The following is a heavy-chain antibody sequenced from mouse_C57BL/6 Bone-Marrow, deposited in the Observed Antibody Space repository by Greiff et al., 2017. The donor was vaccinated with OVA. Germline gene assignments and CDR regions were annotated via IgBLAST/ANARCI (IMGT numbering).Heavy chain of an antibody. D-gene: IGHD3-1*01. CDR3: ARHPRPLYAMDY. CDR1: GFTFSDYY. Sequence: EVKLMESGGGLVQPGGSLKLSCAASGFTFSDYYMYWVRQTPEKRLEWVAYISNGGGSTYYPDTVKGRFTISRDNAKNTLYLQMSRLKSEDTAMYYCARHPRPLYAMDYWGQGTSVTVSS. CDR2: ISNGGGST. J-gene: IGHJ4*01. V-gene: IGHV5-12*01.